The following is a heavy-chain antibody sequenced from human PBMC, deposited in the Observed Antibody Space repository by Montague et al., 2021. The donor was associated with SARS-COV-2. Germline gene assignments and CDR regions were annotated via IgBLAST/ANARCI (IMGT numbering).Heavy chain of an antibody. CDR1: GGSISSDDYY. Sequence: TLSLTCTVSGGSISSDDYYWNWIRQHPGTGLEWIGYVSSSGNTYYNPSVMSRVLISLDTSRNQFSLRLTSVTAADTAVYYCAAAAASSGRPYLLSPGHFQYWGQGTLVAVSS. J-gene: IGHJ1*01. CDR3: AAAAASSGRPYLLSPGHFQY. CDR2: VSSSGNT. V-gene: IGHV4-31*03. D-gene: IGHD3-10*01.